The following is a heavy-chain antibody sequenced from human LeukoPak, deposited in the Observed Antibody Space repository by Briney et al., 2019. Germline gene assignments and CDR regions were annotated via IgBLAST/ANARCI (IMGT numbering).Heavy chain of an antibody. CDR2: IYYFATT. V-gene: IGHV4-39*01. CDR3: ASRSYYDFWSGYTNTFDY. J-gene: IGHJ4*02. D-gene: IGHD3-3*01. Sequence: PSEXLSLTCTVSGGSISSNSYYWGWIRQPPGKGREWVGSIYYFATTSYTPSLKIRVTISVHTSNNQFSLKLSSVTAADTAVYYCASRSYYDFWSGYTNTFDYWGQGTLVTVSS. CDR1: GGSISSNSYY.